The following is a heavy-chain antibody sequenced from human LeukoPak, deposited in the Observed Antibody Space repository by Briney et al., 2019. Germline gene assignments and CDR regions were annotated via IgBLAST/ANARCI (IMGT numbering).Heavy chain of an antibody. CDR3: ATVPFADRLQQ. D-gene: IGHD2-2*01. CDR1: GGSISSSIYY. J-gene: IGHJ1*01. V-gene: IGHV4-39*01. CDR2: VFYNGAT. Sequence: SETLSLTCIVSGGSISSSIYYWAWVRQPPGKGLEWIGTVFYNGATQYSPSLRSRVTISIDTSTNQFSLKLSSVTAADTAVYYCATVPFADRLQQWGQGTLVTVSS.